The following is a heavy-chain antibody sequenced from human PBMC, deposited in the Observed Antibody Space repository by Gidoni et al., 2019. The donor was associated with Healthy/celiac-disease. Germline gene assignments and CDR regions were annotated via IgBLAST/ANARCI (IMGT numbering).Heavy chain of an antibody. Sequence: EVQLVESGGGLVQPGRSLSLPCAASGFTFYDYALPWVRLSPGKGLEWVSGMSWNSGSIGYADSVKGRFTISRDNAKNSLYLQMNSLRAEDTALYYCAKAQCPGIPTLNWNYETSGSCGYFDYWGQGTLVTVSS. D-gene: IGHD1-7*01. CDR1: GFTFYDYA. CDR3: AKAQCPGIPTLNWNYETSGSCGYFDY. CDR2: MSWNSGSI. J-gene: IGHJ4*02. V-gene: IGHV3-9*01.